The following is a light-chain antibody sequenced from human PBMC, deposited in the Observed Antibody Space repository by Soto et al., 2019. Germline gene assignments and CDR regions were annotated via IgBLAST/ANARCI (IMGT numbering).Light chain of an antibody. Sequence: QAVVTQPPSASGTPGQTVTISCSGSSSNIGSDYVYWYQQLPGTAPKLLIFRNNQRPSGVPDRFSGSKSGTSASLAISGLRAEDEADYYCAAWDDSLSGPVFGGGTQLTVL. CDR2: RNN. CDR1: SSNIGSDY. CDR3: AAWDDSLSGPV. J-gene: IGLJ2*01. V-gene: IGLV1-47*01.